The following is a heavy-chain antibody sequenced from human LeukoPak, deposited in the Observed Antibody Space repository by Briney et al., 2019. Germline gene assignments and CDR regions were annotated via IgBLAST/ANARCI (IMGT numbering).Heavy chain of an antibody. V-gene: IGHV1-8*01. Sequence: ASVTVSCKASGYTFTSYDINWVRQAPGQGLEWMGWMNPNSGNTGYAQKFQGRVTMTRNTSISTAYMELSSLRSGDTAVYYCARGFSAGRFDPWGQGTLVTVSS. CDR3: ARGFSAGRFDP. CDR2: MNPNSGNT. D-gene: IGHD6-13*01. J-gene: IGHJ5*02. CDR1: GYTFTSYD.